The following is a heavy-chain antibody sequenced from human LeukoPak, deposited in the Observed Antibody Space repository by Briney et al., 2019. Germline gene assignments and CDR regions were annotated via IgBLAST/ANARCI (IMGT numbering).Heavy chain of an antibody. J-gene: IGHJ5*02. CDR1: GGSISSSSYY. V-gene: IGHV4-39*01. CDR3: ARPVPSRLGWFDP. Sequence: KPSETLSLTCTVSGGSISSSSYYWGWIRQPPGKGLEWIGSIYYSGSTYYSPSLKSRVTISVDTSKNQFSLKLSSVTAADTAVYYCARPVPSRLGWFDPWGQGTLVTVSS. CDR2: IYYSGST. D-gene: IGHD1-1*01.